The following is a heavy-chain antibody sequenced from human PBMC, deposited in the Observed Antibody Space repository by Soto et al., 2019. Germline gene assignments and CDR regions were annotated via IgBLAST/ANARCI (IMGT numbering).Heavy chain of an antibody. D-gene: IGHD5-12*01. V-gene: IGHV3-33*01. CDR3: ARVGGYSGYDY. CDR2: IWYDGSNK. J-gene: IGHJ4*02. Sequence: QVQLVESGGGVVQPGRSLRLSRAASGFTFSSYGMHWVRQAPGKGLEWVAVIWYDGSNKYYADSVKGRFTISRDNSKNTLYLQMNSLRAEDTAVYYCARVGGYSGYDYWGQGTLVTVSS. CDR1: GFTFSSYG.